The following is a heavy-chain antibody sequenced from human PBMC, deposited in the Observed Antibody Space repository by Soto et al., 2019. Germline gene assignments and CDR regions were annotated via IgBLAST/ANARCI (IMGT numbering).Heavy chain of an antibody. J-gene: IGHJ4*02. V-gene: IGHV3-23*01. CDR2: ISGSGGST. CDR1: GFTFSSYS. D-gene: IGHD3-10*01. CDR3: AKFGSAYLLDY. Sequence: GGSLRLSCATSGFTFSSYSRNWVRQAPGKGLEWVSSISGSGGSTYYADSVKGRFTISRDNSKNTLFLQMNSPRAEDTAIYYCAKFGSAYLLDYWGQGVLVTVSS.